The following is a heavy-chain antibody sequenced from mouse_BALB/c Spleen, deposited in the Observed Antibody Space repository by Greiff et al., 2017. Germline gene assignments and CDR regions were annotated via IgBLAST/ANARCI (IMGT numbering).Heavy chain of an antibody. V-gene: IGHV5-9-3*01. Sequence: EVQLVESGGGLVKPGGSLKLSCAASGFTFSSYAMSWVRQTPEKRLEWVATISSGGSYTYYPDSVKGRFTISRDNAKNTLYLQMSSLRSEDTAMYYCARGDGSSYGGAMDYWGQGTSVTVSS. CDR1: GFTFSSYA. CDR3: ARGDGSSYGGAMDY. D-gene: IGHD1-1*01. J-gene: IGHJ4*01. CDR2: ISSGGSYT.